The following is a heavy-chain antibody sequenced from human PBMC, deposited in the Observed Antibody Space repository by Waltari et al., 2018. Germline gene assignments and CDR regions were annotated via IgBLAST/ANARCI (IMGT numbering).Heavy chain of an antibody. Sequence: EVQLVEAGGNLVQPGGSLKLSCAASGFTFSNWWMTWVRQAPGKGLEWVANINEDGSEKYYVESVKGRFTISRDNAEKSLYLQMNSLRVDDTAVYYCASHWKSIRCPGDFWGQGTLVTVSS. D-gene: IGHD1-1*01. CDR2: INEDGSEK. J-gene: IGHJ4*02. CDR3: ASHWKSIRCPGDF. V-gene: IGHV3-7*01. CDR1: GFTFSNWW.